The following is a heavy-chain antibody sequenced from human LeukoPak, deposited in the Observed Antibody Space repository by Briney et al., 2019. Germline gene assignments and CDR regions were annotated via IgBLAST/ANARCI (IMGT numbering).Heavy chain of an antibody. V-gene: IGHV3-23*01. CDR1: GFTFSSYA. J-gene: IGHJ6*03. CDR3: AKDRVVVVPAYYMDV. D-gene: IGHD2-2*01. Sequence: GGTLRLSCAASGFTFSSYAMSWVRQAPGKGLEWVSAISGSGGSTYYADSVKGRFTISRDNSKNTLYLQMNSLRAEDTAVYYCAKDRVVVVPAYYMDVWGKGTTVTVSS. CDR2: ISGSGGST.